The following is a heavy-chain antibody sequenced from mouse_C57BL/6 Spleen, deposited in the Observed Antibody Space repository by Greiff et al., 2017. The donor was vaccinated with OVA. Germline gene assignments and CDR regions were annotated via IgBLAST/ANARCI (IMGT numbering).Heavy chain of an antibody. J-gene: IGHJ2*01. D-gene: IGHD3-2*02. V-gene: IGHV7-3*01. Sequence: EVKLMESGGGLVQPGGSLSLSCAASGFTFTDYYMSWVRQPPGKALEWLGFIRNKANGYTTEYSASVKGRFTISRDNSQSILYLQMNALGAEDSATYYCARYRTAQASFDYWGQGTTLTVSS. CDR2: IRNKANGYTT. CDR3: ARYRTAQASFDY. CDR1: GFTFTDYY.